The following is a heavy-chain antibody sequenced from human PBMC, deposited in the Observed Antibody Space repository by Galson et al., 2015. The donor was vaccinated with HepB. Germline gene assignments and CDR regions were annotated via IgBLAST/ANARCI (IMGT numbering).Heavy chain of an antibody. J-gene: IGHJ6*02. CDR1: GYTFTSYY. CDR3: AHSGYAWGGMDV. CDR2: INPSGGST. D-gene: IGHD5-12*01. V-gene: IGHV1-46*01. Sequence: SVKVSCKASGYTFTSYYMHWVRQAPGQGLEWMGIINPSGGSTSYAQKFQGRVTMTRDTSTSTVYMELSSLRSEDTAVYYCAHSGYAWGGMDVWGQGTTVTVSS.